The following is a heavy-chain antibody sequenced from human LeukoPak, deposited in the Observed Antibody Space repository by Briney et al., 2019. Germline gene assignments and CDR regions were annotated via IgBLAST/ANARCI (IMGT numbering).Heavy chain of an antibody. Sequence: SETLSLTCTVSGVSINSYYWSWIRQPAWKGLEWIGRIYSSGTTDYSPSLKSRVTMSVGTSKNQFSLKLSSVTAADTAVYYCARGGYYYDTRGLTEYFQHWGQGTLVTVSS. CDR2: IYSSGTT. D-gene: IGHD3-22*01. V-gene: IGHV4-4*07. J-gene: IGHJ1*01. CDR1: GVSINSYY. CDR3: ARGGYYYDTRGLTEYFQH.